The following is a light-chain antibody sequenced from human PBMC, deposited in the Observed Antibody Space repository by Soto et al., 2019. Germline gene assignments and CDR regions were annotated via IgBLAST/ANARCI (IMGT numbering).Light chain of an antibody. CDR3: MQPLQTPWT. CDR1: QSLLHSSGYNY. V-gene: IGKV2-28*01. J-gene: IGKJ1*01. CDR2: LGS. Sequence: DIVMTQSPLSLRVTPGEPASISCRSSQSLLHSSGYNYLHWYLQKPGQSPQLLISLGSDRSSGVPDRFSGSGSGTDFTLNNSRVEAEDVGVYYCMQPLQTPWTFGQGTNV.